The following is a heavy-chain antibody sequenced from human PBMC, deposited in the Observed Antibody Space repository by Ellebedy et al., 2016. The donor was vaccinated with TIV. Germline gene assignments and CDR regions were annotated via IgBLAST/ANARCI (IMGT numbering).Heavy chain of an antibody. D-gene: IGHD3-3*01. CDR1: GFTFSNSW. V-gene: IGHV3-15*07. CDR2: IRRIVDGGTI. J-gene: IGHJ4*02. Sequence: GESLKISXVGSGFTFSNSWMDWVRQAPGKGLEWVGRIRRIVDGGTIDYAAPVKDRFTISRDDSKNTLYLQMNSLKTEDTDLYYCTTDFSNWGQGTLVTVSS. CDR3: TTDFSN.